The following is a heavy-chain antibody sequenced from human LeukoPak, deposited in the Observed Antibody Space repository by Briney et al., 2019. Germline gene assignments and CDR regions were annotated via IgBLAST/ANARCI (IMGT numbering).Heavy chain of an antibody. Sequence: GGSLRLSCAASGFTVSSNYMSWVRQAPGKGLEWFSVIYSGGSTYYADSVKGRFTISRHNSKNTLYLQMNSLRAEDTAVYYCARDTHHYDILTGYYNHWFDPWGQGTLVTVSS. CDR2: IYSGGST. CDR1: GFTVSSNY. CDR3: ARDTHHYDILTGYYNHWFDP. J-gene: IGHJ5*02. D-gene: IGHD3-9*01. V-gene: IGHV3-53*04.